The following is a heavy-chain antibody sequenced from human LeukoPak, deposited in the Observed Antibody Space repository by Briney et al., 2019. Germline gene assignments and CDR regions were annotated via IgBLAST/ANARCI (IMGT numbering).Heavy chain of an antibody. Sequence: PSGTLSLTCAVSGGSISSSNWWSWVRQPPGKGLEWIGEIYHSGSTNYNPSLKSRVTISVGKSKNQFSLKLSSVTAADTAVYYCARTSGVGALNWFDPWGQGTLVTVSS. V-gene: IGHV4-4*02. CDR1: GGSISSSNW. D-gene: IGHD1-26*01. J-gene: IGHJ5*02. CDR3: ARTSGVGALNWFDP. CDR2: IYHSGST.